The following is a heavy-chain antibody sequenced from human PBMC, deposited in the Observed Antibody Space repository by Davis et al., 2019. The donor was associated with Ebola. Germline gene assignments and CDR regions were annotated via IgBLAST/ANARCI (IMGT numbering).Heavy chain of an antibody. CDR1: GFTFSSYS. V-gene: IGHV3-21*01. CDR2: ISSSSSYI. D-gene: IGHD2-15*01. CDR3: ARASCSGGSCYSWTRNWFDP. Sequence: GESLKISCAASGFTFSSYSMNWVRQAPGKGLEWVSSISSSSSYIYYADSVKGRFTISRDNAKNSLYLQMNSLRAEDTAVYYCARASCSGGSCYSWTRNWFDPWGQGTLVTVSS. J-gene: IGHJ5*02.